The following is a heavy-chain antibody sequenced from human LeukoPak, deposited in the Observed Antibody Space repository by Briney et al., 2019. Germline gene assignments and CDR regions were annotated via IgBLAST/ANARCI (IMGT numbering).Heavy chain of an antibody. V-gene: IGHV3-74*03. CDR2: INSDGSST. CDR3: AALDHGHDY. J-gene: IGHJ4*02. CDR1: GFTFSSYW. Sequence: GGSLRLSCVASGFTFSSYWMHCVRQAPGKGLVWVSRINSDGSSTKCADSVKGRFTISRDNAKNTLYLQMNSLRAEGTAVYYCAALDHGHDYWGQGTLVTVSS.